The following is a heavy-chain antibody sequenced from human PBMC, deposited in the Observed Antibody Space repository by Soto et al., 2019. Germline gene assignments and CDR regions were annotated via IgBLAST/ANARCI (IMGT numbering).Heavy chain of an antibody. CDR3: ARWGQPPTYYYGMDV. CDR2: IYYSGST. D-gene: IGHD2-2*01. V-gene: IGHV4-59*01. J-gene: IGHJ6*02. Sequence: PSETLSLTCSVSGGSISSYYWSWIRQPPGKGLEWIGYIYYSGSTNYNPSLKSRVTISVDTSKNQFSLKLSSVTAADTAVYYCARWGQPPTYYYGMDVWGQGTTVTVSS. CDR1: GGSISSYY.